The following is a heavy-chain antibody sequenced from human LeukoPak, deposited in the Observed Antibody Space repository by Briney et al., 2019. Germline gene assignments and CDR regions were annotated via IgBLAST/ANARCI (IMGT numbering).Heavy chain of an antibody. D-gene: IGHD3-9*01. V-gene: IGHV4-59*01. J-gene: IGHJ4*02. CDR2: IYYSGST. CDR1: GGSISSYY. CDR3: ARGGGLRYFDWLLDY. Sequence: SETLSLTCTVSGGSISSYYWSWIRQPPGQGLEWIGYIYYSGSTNYNPSLKSRVTISVDTSKNQFSLKLSSVTAADTAVYYCARGGGLRYFDWLLDYWGQGTLVTVSS.